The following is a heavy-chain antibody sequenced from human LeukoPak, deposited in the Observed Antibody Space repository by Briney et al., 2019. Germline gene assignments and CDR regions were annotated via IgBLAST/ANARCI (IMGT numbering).Heavy chain of an antibody. D-gene: IGHD2-21*02. CDR3: AKVPRDSDCY. Sequence: GGSLRLSCAVSGGTFSAYWMAWVRQSPGKGLEWVAEINEDGSVKYYVDSMKGRFTISRDNAKNSLYLQMNSLGAEDTAVYYCAKVPRDSDCYWGQGTLVTVS. CDR1: GGTFSAYW. J-gene: IGHJ4*02. CDR2: INEDGSVK. V-gene: IGHV3-7*01.